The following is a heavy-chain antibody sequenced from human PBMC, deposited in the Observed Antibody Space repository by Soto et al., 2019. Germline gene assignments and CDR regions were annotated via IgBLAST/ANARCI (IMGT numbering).Heavy chain of an antibody. D-gene: IGHD3-22*01. CDR2: ISYSGST. CDR1: GGCFSRGYDY. J-gene: IGHJ4*02. V-gene: IGHV4-30-4*01. Sequence: SLSVTCTVCGGCFSRGYDYGSGIRQPPGKGLEWIGHISYSGSTYYNPSLKSRVTISLDTSKNQFSLKLSSVTAADTAVYYCARVNVLDSSDYGMSDSRGQGTLVTVS. CDR3: ARVNVLDSSDYGMSDS.